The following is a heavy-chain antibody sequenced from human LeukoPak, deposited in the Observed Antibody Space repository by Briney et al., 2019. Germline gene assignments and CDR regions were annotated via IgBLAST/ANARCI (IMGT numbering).Heavy chain of an antibody. V-gene: IGHV4-59*11. CDR2: ISYSGST. CDR3: ARDPTTVTKGFDI. CDR1: GGSISNHY. D-gene: IGHD4-17*01. J-gene: IGHJ3*02. Sequence: SETLSLTCTVSGGSISNHYWIWIRQPPGKGLEWIGYISYSGSTNYNPSLRSPVTISIDTSNNQISLRLSPVTAADTAVYYCARDPTTVTKGFDIWGLGTMVTVSP.